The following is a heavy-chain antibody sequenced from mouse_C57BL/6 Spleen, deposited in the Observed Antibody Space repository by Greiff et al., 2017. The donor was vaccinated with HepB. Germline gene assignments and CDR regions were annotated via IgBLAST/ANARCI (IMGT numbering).Heavy chain of an antibody. CDR2: ISSGGSYT. CDR1: GFTFSSYG. Sequence: EVKVVESGGDLVKPGGSLKLSCAASGFTFSSYGMSWVRQTPDKRLEWVATISSGGSYTYYPDSVKGRFTISRDNAKNTLYLQMSSLKSEDTDMYYCARHTQLHYFDYWGQGTTLTVSS. J-gene: IGHJ2*01. CDR3: ARHTQLHYFDY. D-gene: IGHD4-1*02. V-gene: IGHV5-6*01.